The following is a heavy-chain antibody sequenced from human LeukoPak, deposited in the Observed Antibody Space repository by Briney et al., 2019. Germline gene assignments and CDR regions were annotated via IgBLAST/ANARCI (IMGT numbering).Heavy chain of an antibody. CDR3: AKIGSRGYYEEMDY. V-gene: IGHV3-73*01. J-gene: IGHJ4*02. CDR2: IRSKVNDYGI. D-gene: IGHD3-22*01. Sequence: GGSLKLSCAASGFTFSGSAMHWVRQASRKGLEWVGRIRSKVNDYGIVYAASVKGRFTISRDDSKNMAYLQMNSLRAEDTAVYYCAKIGSRGYYEEMDYWGQGTLVTVSS. CDR1: GFTFSGSA.